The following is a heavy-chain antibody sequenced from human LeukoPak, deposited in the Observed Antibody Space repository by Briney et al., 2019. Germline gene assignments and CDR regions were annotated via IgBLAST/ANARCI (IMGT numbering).Heavy chain of an antibody. D-gene: IGHD6-13*01. J-gene: IGHJ4*02. CDR3: AAVPGYSSSSPPLFDY. CDR2: IYPGDSDT. V-gene: IGHV5-51*01. Sequence: HGASLKISCKGSGYSFTSYWIGWVRQMPGKGLEWMGIIYPGDSDTRYSPSFQGQVTISADKSISTAYLQWSSLKASDTAMYYCAAVPGYSSSSPPLFDYWGQGTLVTVSS. CDR1: GYSFTSYW.